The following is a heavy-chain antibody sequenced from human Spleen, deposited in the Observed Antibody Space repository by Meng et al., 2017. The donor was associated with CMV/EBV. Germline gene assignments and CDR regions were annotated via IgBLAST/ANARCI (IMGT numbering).Heavy chain of an antibody. V-gene: IGHV3-20*04. Sequence: GESLKISCAASGFTFDDYGMSWVRQAPGKGLEWVSGINWSGASTGYADSVKGRFTISRDNAKNSLYLQMNSLRAEDTAVYYCARDTDYGDYLDYWGQGTLVTVSS. CDR2: INWSGAST. D-gene: IGHD4-17*01. CDR1: GFTFDDYG. J-gene: IGHJ4*02. CDR3: ARDTDYGDYLDY.